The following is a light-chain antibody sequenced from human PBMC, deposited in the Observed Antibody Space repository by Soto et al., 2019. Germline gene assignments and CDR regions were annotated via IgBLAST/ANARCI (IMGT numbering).Light chain of an antibody. V-gene: IGKV3-20*01. Sequence: EFVLTQSPGTLSLSPWERATLSCRASQTVRNNYLAWYQQKPGQAPRLLIYDASSRATGIPDRFSGGGSGTDFTLTISSLEPEDFAVYYCQHFVNSLTWTFGQGTKVDIK. CDR1: QTVRNNY. J-gene: IGKJ1*01. CDR3: QHFVNSLTWT. CDR2: DAS.